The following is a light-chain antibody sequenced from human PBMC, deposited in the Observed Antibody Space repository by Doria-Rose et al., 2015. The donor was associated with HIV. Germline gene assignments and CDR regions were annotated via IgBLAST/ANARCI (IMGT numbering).Light chain of an antibody. CDR1: QSLLYTSKNY. J-gene: IGKJ3*01. CDR2: WAS. CDR3: QQYYDTPS. V-gene: IGKV4-1*01. Sequence: TQSPESLGMSLGERATLNCKSNQSLLYTSKNYLAWYQQKPGQPPKLLIYWASTRQSGAPARFSGSGSGTDFTLTISSLEAEDVAVYYCQQYYDTPSFGPGTTVDTK.